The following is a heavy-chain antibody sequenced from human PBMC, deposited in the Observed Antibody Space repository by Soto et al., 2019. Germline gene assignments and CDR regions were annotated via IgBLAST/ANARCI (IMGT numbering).Heavy chain of an antibody. Sequence: QVQLVQSGAEVKKPGSSVKVSCKSSGDSFKTYSVSWVRQAPGQGLEWMGGVIPILGKPMYAQKFQDRVTTAADESTSTVFMELTSLMSGDTAVYYCARIWGIADHDSWGQGTRVTVSS. J-gene: IGHJ5*01. CDR2: VIPILGKP. D-gene: IGHD6-13*01. CDR1: GDSFKTYS. CDR3: ARIWGIADHDS. V-gene: IGHV1-69*12.